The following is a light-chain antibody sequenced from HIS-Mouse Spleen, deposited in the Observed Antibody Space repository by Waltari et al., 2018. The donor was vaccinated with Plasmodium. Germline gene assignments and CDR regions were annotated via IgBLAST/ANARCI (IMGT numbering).Light chain of an antibody. J-gene: IGKJ4*01. CDR3: QAWDSSTVV. CDR1: QSVLYSSNNKNY. Sequence: DIVMTQSPDSLAVSLGERATINCKSSQSVLYSSNNKNYLAWYQQKPGQPPKLLIYWASTRESGVPDRFSGSGSGTDFTLTISSLQAEDVAGYYCQAWDSSTVVFGGGTK. V-gene: IGKV4-1*01. CDR2: WAS.